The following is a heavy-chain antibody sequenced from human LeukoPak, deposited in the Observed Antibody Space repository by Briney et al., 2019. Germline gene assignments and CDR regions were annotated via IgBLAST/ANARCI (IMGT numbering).Heavy chain of an antibody. J-gene: IGHJ6*02. V-gene: IGHV5-51*01. CDR1: GYSFTSYW. CDR3: ARQGVGATTLDYYYYGMDV. CDR2: IYPGDSDT. Sequence: GESLKISCKGSGYSFTSYWIGWVRQMPGKGLEWMGIIYPGDSDTRYSPSFQGQVTISADKSISTAYLQWSSLKASDTAMYYCARQGVGATTLDYYYYGMDVWGQGTTVTVSS. D-gene: IGHD1-26*01.